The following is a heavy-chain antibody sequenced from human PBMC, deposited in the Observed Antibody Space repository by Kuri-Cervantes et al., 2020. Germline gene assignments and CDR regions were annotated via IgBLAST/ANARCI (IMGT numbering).Heavy chain of an antibody. V-gene: IGHV3-7*01. CDR2: IKEDGGRN. Sequence: LSLTCAASGFTFDDYAMHWVRQAPGQGLEWVANIKEDGGRNFYVDSVKGRFTISRDNAKSSLYLQMNSLRADDTAVYYCARVNVNDALDIWAQGTMVTVSS. CDR1: GFTFDDYA. CDR3: ARVNVNDALDI. D-gene: IGHD1-1*01. J-gene: IGHJ3*02.